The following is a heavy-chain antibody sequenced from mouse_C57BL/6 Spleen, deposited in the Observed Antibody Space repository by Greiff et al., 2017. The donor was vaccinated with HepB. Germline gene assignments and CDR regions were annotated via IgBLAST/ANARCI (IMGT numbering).Heavy chain of an antibody. V-gene: IGHV1-64*01. CDR2: IHPNSGST. J-gene: IGHJ4*01. Sequence: LQEPGAELVKPGASVKLSCKASGYTFTSYWMHWVKQRPGQGLEWIGMIHPNSGSTNYNEKFKSKATLTVDKSSSTAYRQLSSLTSEDSAFYYGARNYGSSYYARDYWGQGTSVTVSS. CDR1: GYTFTSYW. CDR3: ARNYGSSYYARDY. D-gene: IGHD1-1*01.